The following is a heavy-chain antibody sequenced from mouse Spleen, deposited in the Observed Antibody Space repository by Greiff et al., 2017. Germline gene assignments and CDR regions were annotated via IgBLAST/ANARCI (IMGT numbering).Heavy chain of an antibody. D-gene: IGHD2-1*01. J-gene: IGHJ3*01. CDR2: IDPENGDT. Sequence: VQLQQSGAELVRPGASVKLSCTASGLNIKDDYMHWVKQRPEQGLEWIGWIDPENGDTEYASKFQGKATITADTSSNTAYLQLSSLTSEDTAVYYCTPRNPFAYWGQGTLVTVSA. V-gene: IGHV14-4*01. CDR1: GLNIKDDY. CDR3: TPRNPFAY.